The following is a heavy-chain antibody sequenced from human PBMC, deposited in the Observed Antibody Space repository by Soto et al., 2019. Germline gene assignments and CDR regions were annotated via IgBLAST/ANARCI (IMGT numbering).Heavy chain of an antibody. V-gene: IGHV4-4*02. Sequence: QVQLQESGPGLVKPSGTLSLTCTVSGASISSNNWWTWVRQSPGKGLEWIGKISQSGRANYNPSLRGRGRMSIDKSKNLLSLKVNYVNAADTALYYCARIQDGDAFDMWGQGTMVTVSS. CDR2: ISQSGRA. CDR1: GASISSNNW. J-gene: IGHJ3*02. CDR3: ARIQDGDAFDM.